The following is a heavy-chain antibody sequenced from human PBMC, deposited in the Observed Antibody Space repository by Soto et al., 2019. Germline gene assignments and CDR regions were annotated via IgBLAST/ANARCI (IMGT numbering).Heavy chain of an antibody. D-gene: IGHD6-13*01. CDR3: AKKGGAEQLWTYGMDV. CDR1: GFTFSSYA. Sequence: EVQLLESGGGLVQPGGSLRLSCAASGFTFSSYAMSWVRQAPGKGLEWVSGIIGSGGSTFNADSVKGRFTISRDNSKNTLFQQMNSLRAEDTAVYYCAKKGGAEQLWTYGMDVWGQGTTVTVSS. V-gene: IGHV3-23*01. CDR2: IIGSGGST. J-gene: IGHJ6*02.